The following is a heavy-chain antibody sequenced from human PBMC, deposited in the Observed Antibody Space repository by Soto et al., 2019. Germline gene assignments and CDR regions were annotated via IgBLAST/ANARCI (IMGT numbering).Heavy chain of an antibody. Sequence: QVQLVESGGGVVQPGRSLRLSCAASGFTFSSYAMHWVRQAPGKGLEWVAVISYDGSKKYDADSVKGRFTICRDNSKNTLYLQMNSLRAEDTAVYYCARIWGGYCSSTSCYSVLRSSYYYYGMDVWGEGTTVIVSS. D-gene: IGHD2-2*02. CDR2: ISYDGSKK. CDR1: GFTFSSYA. J-gene: IGHJ6*04. CDR3: ARIWGGYCSSTSCYSVLRSSYYYYGMDV. V-gene: IGHV3-30-3*01.